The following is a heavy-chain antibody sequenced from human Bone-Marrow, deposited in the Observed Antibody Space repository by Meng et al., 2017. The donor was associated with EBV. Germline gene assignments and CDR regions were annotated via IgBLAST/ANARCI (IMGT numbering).Heavy chain of an antibody. CDR3: ARGRLEARGYFDP. J-gene: IGHJ5*02. D-gene: IGHD3-3*01. CDR2: MNPASGNT. CDR1: GYTFTSYD. Sequence: QVLQWPPGQEGKKTGAPVKVSSKASGYTFTSYDINWVRQATGQGLEWMGWMNPASGNTGYAQKFQGRVTMTRNTSISTAYMELSSLRSEDTAVYYCARGRLEARGYFDPWGQGTLVTVSS. V-gene: IGHV1-8*01.